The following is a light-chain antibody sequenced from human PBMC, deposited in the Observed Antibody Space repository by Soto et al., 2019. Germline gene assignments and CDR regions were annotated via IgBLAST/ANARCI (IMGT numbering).Light chain of an antibody. V-gene: IGKV3-20*01. CDR2: GAS. CDR3: QHNNRSVT. Sequence: EIVMTQPPATLSLSPGERATLSCRASQSVSSYLAWYQQKPGQAPRLLIYGASSRTTGIPDRCGSRGSRTDFTLTISILEPEYSAFYYCQHNNRSVTFGGGTKVDIK. CDR1: QSVSSY. J-gene: IGKJ4*01.